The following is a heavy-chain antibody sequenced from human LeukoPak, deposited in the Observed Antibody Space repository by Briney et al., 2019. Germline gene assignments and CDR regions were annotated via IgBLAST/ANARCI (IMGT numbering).Heavy chain of an antibody. V-gene: IGHV1-69*04. Sequence: ASVKVSCKASGGTFSSYAISWVRQAPGQGLEWMGRIIPIFGIANYAQKFQGRVTITADKSTSTAYMELSSLRSEDTAEYYCARLSRYYDSSGYYYSGWFDPWGQGTLVTVSS. CDR1: GGTFSSYA. CDR3: ARLSRYYDSSGYYYSGWFDP. D-gene: IGHD3-22*01. CDR2: IIPIFGIA. J-gene: IGHJ5*02.